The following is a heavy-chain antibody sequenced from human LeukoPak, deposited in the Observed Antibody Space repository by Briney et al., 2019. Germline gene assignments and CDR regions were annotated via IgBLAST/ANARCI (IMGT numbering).Heavy chain of an antibody. Sequence: ASVKVSCKASGYTFTSYGISWVRQAPGQGLEWMGWISGYNGNTNYAQKLQGRVTMTTDTSTSTAYMELRSLRSDDTAVYYCARGGGTYYYDSSGYCDYWGQGTLVTVSS. J-gene: IGHJ4*02. D-gene: IGHD3-22*01. CDR2: ISGYNGNT. CDR1: GYTFTSYG. CDR3: ARGGGTYYYDSSGYCDY. V-gene: IGHV1-18*01.